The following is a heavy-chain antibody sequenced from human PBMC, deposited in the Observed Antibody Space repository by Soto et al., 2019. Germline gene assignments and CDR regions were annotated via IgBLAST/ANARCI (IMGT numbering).Heavy chain of an antibody. CDR3: ARGYPRSIFSTALATSYWFDS. Sequence: QVQLQQWGAGLLKPSETLSLTCAVYGGSFSGHYWSWIRQYPGKGLAWIAEINHRGSTNYNPSLKSRVTMSVATSKNQFTLRLGSVTAADTAVYYCARGYPRSIFSTALATSYWFDSGGQGGLVTVSS. D-gene: IGHD2-21*02. V-gene: IGHV4-34*01. J-gene: IGHJ5*01. CDR1: GGSFSGHY. CDR2: INHRGST.